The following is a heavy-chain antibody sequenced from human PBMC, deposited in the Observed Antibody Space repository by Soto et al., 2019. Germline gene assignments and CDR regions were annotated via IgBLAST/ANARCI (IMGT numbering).Heavy chain of an antibody. CDR2: INPGGGST. V-gene: IGHV1-46*03. Sequence: ASVKVSCKASGYTFTTYDIHWVRQAPGQGLEWMGIINPGGGSTSYAQKFQGRVTMTRDTSTSTVYMELSSLRSEDTAVYYCTRATGTVAGLDHWGQGTLVTVSS. CDR1: GYTFTTYD. CDR3: TRATGTVAGLDH. J-gene: IGHJ4*02. D-gene: IGHD6-19*01.